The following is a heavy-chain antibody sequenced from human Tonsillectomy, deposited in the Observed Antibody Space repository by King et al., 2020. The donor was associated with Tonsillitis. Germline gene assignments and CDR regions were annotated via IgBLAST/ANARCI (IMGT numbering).Heavy chain of an antibody. CDR1: GGSISSGDYY. Sequence: QLQESGPGLVKPSQTLSLTCTVSGGSISSGDYYWSWIRQPPGKGLEWIGYIYYSGSTSYNPSPTSRVTISVETSTNQFSLKLSSVTAADTAVYYCARGAYNWNYFDYWGQGTLVTVSS. V-gene: IGHV4-30-4*01. CDR3: ARGAYNWNYFDY. CDR2: IYYSGST. D-gene: IGHD1-20*01. J-gene: IGHJ4*02.